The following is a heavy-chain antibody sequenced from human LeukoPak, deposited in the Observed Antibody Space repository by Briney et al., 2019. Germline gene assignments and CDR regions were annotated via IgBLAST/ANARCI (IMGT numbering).Heavy chain of an antibody. V-gene: IGHV3-23*01. CDR1: GFTFSTYA. Sequence: HTGGSLRLSCAASGFTFSTYAMSWVRQAPGKGLEWVSAICASGGNTYYADSVKGRFTISRDNSKNTLYLQLNSLKAEDTAVYYCAKDQAVIIKYYFDYWGQGTLVTVSS. CDR2: ICASGGNT. CDR3: AKDQAVIIKYYFDY. D-gene: IGHD3-3*01. J-gene: IGHJ4*02.